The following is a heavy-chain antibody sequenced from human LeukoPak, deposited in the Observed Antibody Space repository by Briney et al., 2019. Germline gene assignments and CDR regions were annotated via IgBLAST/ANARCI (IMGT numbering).Heavy chain of an antibody. CDR2: IKQDGSDK. V-gene: IGHV3-7*05. D-gene: IGHD1-26*01. J-gene: IGHJ4*02. Sequence: GGSLRLSCAASGFSFSSYWMSWVRQAPGKGLEWVANIKQDGSDKNHVDSVKGRFTISRDNAKNTLYLQMNSLRAEDTALYYCARDGTFRLDYWGQGTLVSVSS. CDR1: GFSFSSYW. CDR3: ARDGTFRLDY.